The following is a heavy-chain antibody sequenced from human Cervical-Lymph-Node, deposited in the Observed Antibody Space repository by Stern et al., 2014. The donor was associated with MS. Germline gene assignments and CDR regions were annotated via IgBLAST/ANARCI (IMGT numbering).Heavy chain of an antibody. Sequence: EVQLVESGGHLVQPGGSLRLSCAASGFSVRTNYMTWVRQAPGKGLEWVSVIYSGGGTHYADSVKGRFSISRDTSENTLDLQMNGLREEDTAVYYCARNGYNSSWYRNWGQGTQVIVSS. CDR3: ARNGYNSSWYRN. CDR1: GFSVRTNY. J-gene: IGHJ4*02. CDR2: IYSGGGT. V-gene: IGHV3-66*02. D-gene: IGHD6-13*01.